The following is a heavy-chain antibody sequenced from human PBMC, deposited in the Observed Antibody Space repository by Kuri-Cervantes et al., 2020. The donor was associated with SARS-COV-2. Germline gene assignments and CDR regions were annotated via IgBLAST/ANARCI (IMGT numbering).Heavy chain of an antibody. Sequence: GGSLRLSCAASGFTFSRYTMNWVRQAPGKGLEWVSGISSSTSYRNYADSVKGRFTISRDDAKNSVYLQMNSLRAEDTAVYYCARDTGYDWNYFYMDVWGKGTTVTVSS. CDR2: ISSSTSYR. D-gene: IGHD3-16*01. V-gene: IGHV3-21*06. CDR3: ARDTGYDWNYFYMDV. CDR1: GFTFSRYT. J-gene: IGHJ6*03.